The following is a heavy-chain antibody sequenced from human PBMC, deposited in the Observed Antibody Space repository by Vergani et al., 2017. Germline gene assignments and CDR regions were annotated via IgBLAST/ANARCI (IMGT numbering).Heavy chain of an antibody. CDR1: GFNFSAND. Sequence: EVRLWESGGGLVQPGESLRLSCAASGFNFSANDMTWVSQAPGKGLQWVSCIRANGLDTFYVDSVEVRFTVSRVNSKNTLSLQMKSLGAEDAAVYYCVRGARSSGDYWGQGALVTVSS. V-gene: IGHV3-23*01. CDR2: IRANGLDT. J-gene: IGHJ4*02. CDR3: VRGARSSGDY. D-gene: IGHD1-26*01.